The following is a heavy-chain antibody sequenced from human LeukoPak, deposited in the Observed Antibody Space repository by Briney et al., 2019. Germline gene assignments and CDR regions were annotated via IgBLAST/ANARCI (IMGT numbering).Heavy chain of an antibody. D-gene: IGHD6-13*01. V-gene: IGHV1-8*01. CDR1: GYTFTSSD. J-gene: IGHJ4*02. Sequence: ASVKASCKASGYTFTSSDINWVRQAAGQGLEWMGWINPNSGRTGYAQKFQGRVTMTANTSINTAYMELSSLRFDDTAVYYCARGRSGLAAAGTYDYWGQGTLITVPS. CDR2: INPNSGRT. CDR3: ARGRSGLAAAGTYDY.